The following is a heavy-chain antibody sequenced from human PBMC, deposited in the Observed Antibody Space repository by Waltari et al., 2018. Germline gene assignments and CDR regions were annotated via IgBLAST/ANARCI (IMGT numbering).Heavy chain of an antibody. CDR2: IYTSGST. CDR1: GGSISSYY. CDR3: ARDYCSGGSCYANWFDP. D-gene: IGHD2-15*01. J-gene: IGHJ5*02. V-gene: IGHV4-4*07. Sequence: QVQLQESGPGLVKPSETLSLTCTVSGGSISSYYWSWIRQPAGKGLEWIGRIYTSGSTNYNPSLKRRVTMSVDTSKNQFSLKLSSVTAADTAVYYCARDYCSGGSCYANWFDPWGQGTLVTVSS.